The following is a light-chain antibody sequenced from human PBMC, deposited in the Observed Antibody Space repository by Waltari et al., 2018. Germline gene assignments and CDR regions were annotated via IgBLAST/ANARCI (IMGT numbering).Light chain of an antibody. V-gene: IGLV2-14*03. CDR1: SSDVGGYNY. J-gene: IGLJ3*02. CDR2: DVS. CDR3: SSYTSSSTLWV. Sequence: QSALTQPASVSGSPGQSITIPCTGTSSDVGGYNYVSWYQQHPGKAPKLMIYDVSNRPAGVSNRFSGAKSGNTASLTSSGLQAEDEADYYCSSYTSSSTLWVFGGGTKLTVL.